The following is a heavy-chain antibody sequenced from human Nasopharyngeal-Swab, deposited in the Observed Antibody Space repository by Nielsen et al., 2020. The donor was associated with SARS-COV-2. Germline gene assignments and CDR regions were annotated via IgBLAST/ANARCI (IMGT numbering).Heavy chain of an antibody. CDR1: GFTFSSYD. J-gene: IGHJ6*02. V-gene: IGHV3-13*04. CDR3: ARAGRVAYYDFWSGYYPPYYYYGMDV. Sequence: GGSLRISCAASGFTFSSYDMHWVRQATGKGLEWVSAIGTAGDTYYPGSVKGRFTISRENAKNSLYLQMNSLRAGDTAVYYCARAGRVAYYDFWSGYYPPYYYYGMDVWGQGTTVTVSS. D-gene: IGHD3-3*01. CDR2: IGTAGDT.